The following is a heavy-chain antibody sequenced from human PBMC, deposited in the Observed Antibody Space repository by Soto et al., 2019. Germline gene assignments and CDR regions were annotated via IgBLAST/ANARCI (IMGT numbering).Heavy chain of an antibody. J-gene: IGHJ4*02. Sequence: QVQLVQSGAEVKKPGASVKVSCKASGYTFSGYYIHWVRQAPGQGPEWVGWINPNNGDTNYAQKLRGRVTMTTDTSTSTAYMELRTLRSDDTAVYYCARDEGSHGFDSWGQGTLVTVSS. CDR2: INPNNGDT. CDR1: GYTFSGYY. V-gene: IGHV1-2*02. CDR3: ARDEGSHGFDS. D-gene: IGHD6-19*01.